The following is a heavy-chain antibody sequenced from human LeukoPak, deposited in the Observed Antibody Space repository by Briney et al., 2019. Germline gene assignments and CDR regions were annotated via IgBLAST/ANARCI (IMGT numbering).Heavy chain of an antibody. CDR1: GFTFDDYA. J-gene: IGHJ6*02. Sequence: GRSLRLSCAASGFTFDDYAMPWVRQAPGKGLEWVSGISWNSGSIGYADSVKGRFTISRDNAKNSLYLQMNSLRAEDTALYYCAKDIGSGYERYYYGMDAWGQGTTVTVSS. V-gene: IGHV3-9*01. CDR3: AKDIGSGYERYYYGMDA. CDR2: ISWNSGSI. D-gene: IGHD5-12*01.